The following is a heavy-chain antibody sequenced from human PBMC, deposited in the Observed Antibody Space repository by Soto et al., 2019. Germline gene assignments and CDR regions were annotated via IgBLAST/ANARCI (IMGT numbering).Heavy chain of an antibody. J-gene: IGHJ5*02. CDR2: IYWDDDK. D-gene: IGHD3-16*01. CDR3: AHSLYDYVWGTNWFDP. V-gene: IGHV2-5*02. CDR1: GFSLSTSGVG. Sequence: ITLKESGPTLVKPTQTLTLTCTFSGFSLSTSGVGVGWIRQPPGKALEWLALIYWDDDKRYSTSLKSRLTITKDTSKNQVVLTMTNMDPVDTDTYYCAHSLYDYVWGTNWFDPWGQGTLVTGSS.